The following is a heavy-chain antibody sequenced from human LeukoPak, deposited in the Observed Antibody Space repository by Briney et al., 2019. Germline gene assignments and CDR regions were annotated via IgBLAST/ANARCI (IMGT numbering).Heavy chain of an antibody. Sequence: GASVKVSCKASGYTFSSYGISWVRQAPGLGLEWMAWISAYNGNTKYAQKLQGRVTMTTDTSTSTAYMELRSLRSDDTAVYYCARDESSGSYYFDYWGQGTLVTVSS. CDR3: ARDESSGSYYFDY. J-gene: IGHJ4*02. D-gene: IGHD1-26*01. CDR2: ISAYNGNT. V-gene: IGHV1-18*01. CDR1: GYTFSSYG.